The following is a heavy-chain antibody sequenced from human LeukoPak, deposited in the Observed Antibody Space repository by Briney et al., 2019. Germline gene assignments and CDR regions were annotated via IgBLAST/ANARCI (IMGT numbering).Heavy chain of an antibody. D-gene: IGHD3/OR15-3a*01. CDR1: GYTFSNSY. CDR2: VNPGGGST. V-gene: IGHV1-46*01. CDR3: AREIGVMPIDDFWTGYFDY. Sequence: ASVKVSCKASGYTFSNSYIHWVRQAPGQGLEWMGIVNPGGGSTTYAQKFQGRLIVTRDMSTSTVYMELSSLVSEDTAVYYCAREIGVMPIDDFWTGYFDYWGQGTLVTVSS. J-gene: IGHJ4*02.